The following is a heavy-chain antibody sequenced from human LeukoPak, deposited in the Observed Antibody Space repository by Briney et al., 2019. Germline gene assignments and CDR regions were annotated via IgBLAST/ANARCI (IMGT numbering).Heavy chain of an antibody. CDR3: AREIWSWGYYYYGMDV. V-gene: IGHV4-61*08. J-gene: IGHJ6*02. Sequence: SETLSLTCTVSGGSISSGGYYWSWIRQPPGKGLEWIGYIYYSGSTNYNPSLKSRVTISVDTSKNQFSLKLSSVTAADTAVYYCAREIWSWGYYYYGMDVWGQGTTVTVSS. CDR1: GGSISSGGYY. D-gene: IGHD3-10*01. CDR2: IYYSGST.